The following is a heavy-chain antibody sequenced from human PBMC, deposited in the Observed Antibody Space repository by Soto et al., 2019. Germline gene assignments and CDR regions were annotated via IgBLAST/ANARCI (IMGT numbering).Heavy chain of an antibody. CDR3: ANSPFTMGYAFDI. CDR1: GFTFDDYA. Sequence: GGSLRLSCAASGFTFDDYAMHWVRQAPGKGLEWVSGISWNSGSIGYADSVKGRFTISRDNAKNSLYLQMNSLRAEDTALYYCANSPFTMGYAFDIWGQGTMVTVSS. V-gene: IGHV3-9*01. J-gene: IGHJ3*02. D-gene: IGHD3-10*01. CDR2: ISWNSGSI.